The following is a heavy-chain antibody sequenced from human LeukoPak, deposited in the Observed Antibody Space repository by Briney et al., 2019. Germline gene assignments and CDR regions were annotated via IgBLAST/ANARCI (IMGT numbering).Heavy chain of an antibody. D-gene: IGHD1-1*01. J-gene: IGHJ4*02. CDR3: ANLDDY. Sequence: PGGSLRLSCAASGFNFDEYGMHWVRQAPGKGLEWVTFIRYDGSDKYYANSVKGRFSISRDNSKKQLYLQMNSLKGEDTAVYYCANLDDYWGQGTLVTVS. CDR1: GFNFDEYG. V-gene: IGHV3-30*02. CDR2: IRYDGSDK.